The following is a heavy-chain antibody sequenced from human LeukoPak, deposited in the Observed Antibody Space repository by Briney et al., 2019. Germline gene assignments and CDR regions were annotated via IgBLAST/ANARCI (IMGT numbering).Heavy chain of an antibody. V-gene: IGHV3-7*05. CDR1: GFLFSNPC. CDR2: INQDGSAK. Sequence: GGSLRLSCAHSGFLFSNPCMAWVRHAPGGGLECLANINQDGSAKTCVASVKGRFTISRDNAKNSMYMQMNSLRAEDTAMYYCARDSGYNAFDYWGQGTLVTVSS. D-gene: IGHD5-12*01. J-gene: IGHJ4*02. CDR3: ARDSGYNAFDY.